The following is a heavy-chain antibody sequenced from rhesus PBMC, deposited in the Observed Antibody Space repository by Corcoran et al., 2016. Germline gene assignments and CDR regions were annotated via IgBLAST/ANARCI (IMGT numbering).Heavy chain of an antibody. CDR2: IYGSGGST. V-gene: IGHV4-93*02. J-gene: IGHJ4*01. CDR3: ARPLAAAIDY. Sequence: QVQLQESGPAVVKPSETLSLTCAVSGGSISSSNWWSWIRQSPGKGLKWIGGIYGSGGSTEYNPSPKSPVTISIGTSKNQFSLKLTSVTAADTAVYYCARPLAAAIDYWGPGVLVTVSS. D-gene: IGHD6-25*01. CDR1: GGSISSSNW.